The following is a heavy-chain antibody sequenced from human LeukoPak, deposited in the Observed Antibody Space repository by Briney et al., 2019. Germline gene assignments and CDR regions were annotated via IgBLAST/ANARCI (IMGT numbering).Heavy chain of an antibody. D-gene: IGHD2-2*01. CDR3: ARGQDIVVVPAEGWFDP. V-gene: IGHV4-34*01. CDR1: GGSFSGYY. Sequence: SETLPLTCAVYGGSFSGYYWSWIRQPPGKGLEWIGEINHSGSTNYNPSLKSRVTISVDTSKNQFSLKLSSVTAADTAVYYCARGQDIVVVPAEGWFDPWGQGTLVAVSS. CDR2: INHSGST. J-gene: IGHJ5*02.